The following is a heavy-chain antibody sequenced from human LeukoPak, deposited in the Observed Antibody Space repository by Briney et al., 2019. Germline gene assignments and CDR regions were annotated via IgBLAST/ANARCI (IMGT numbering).Heavy chain of an antibody. V-gene: IGHV1-8*03. CDR1: GYTFTSYD. J-gene: IGHJ3*02. CDR2: MNPNSGNT. D-gene: IGHD3-10*01. Sequence: ASVKVSCKASGYTFTSYDINWVRQATGQGLEWMGWMNPNSGNTGYAQKFQGRVTITRNTSISTAYMEQSSLRSEDTAVYYCARQVGFGELAKAFDIWGQGTMVTVSS. CDR3: ARQVGFGELAKAFDI.